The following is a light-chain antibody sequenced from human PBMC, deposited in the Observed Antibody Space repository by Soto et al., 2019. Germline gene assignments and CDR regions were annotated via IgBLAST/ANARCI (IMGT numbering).Light chain of an antibody. V-gene: IGKV3-15*01. J-gene: IGKJ1*01. CDR1: QSISSN. CDR3: QQYNNWPRT. CDR2: GAS. Sequence: EIVMTQSPATLSVSPGERATLSCRASQSISSNLAWYQQKPGQAPRLLIYGASTRATGVPARFSVSGAGTELTLTISSLQSEDFAVYYCQQYNNWPRTFGQGTKVDIK.